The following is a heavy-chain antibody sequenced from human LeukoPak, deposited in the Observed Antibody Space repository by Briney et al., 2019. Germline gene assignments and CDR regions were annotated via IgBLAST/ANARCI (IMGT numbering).Heavy chain of an antibody. CDR3: AREIVATSYYYYGMDV. V-gene: IGHV3-66*01. J-gene: IGHJ6*02. CDR2: IYSGGST. Sequence: GGSLRLSCAASGFTASSNYMSWVRQAPGKGLEWVSVIYSGGSTYYADSVKGRFTISRDNSKNTLYLQMNSLRAEDTAVYYCAREIVATSYYYYGMDVWGQGTTVTVSS. CDR1: GFTASSNY. D-gene: IGHD5-12*01.